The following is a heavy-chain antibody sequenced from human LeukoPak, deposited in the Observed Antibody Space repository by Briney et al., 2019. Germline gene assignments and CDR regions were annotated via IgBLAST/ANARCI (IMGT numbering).Heavy chain of an antibody. D-gene: IGHD5-18*01. CDR2: IIPIFGTA. CDR1: GGTFSSYA. Sequence: ASVKVSCKASGGTFSSYAISWVRQAPGQGLEWMGGIIPIFGTANYAQKFQGRVTITADKSTSTAYMELSSLRSEDTAVYYCAKTHTGYSHGQGFDYWGQGTLVTVSS. CDR3: AKTHTGYSHGQGFDY. V-gene: IGHV1-69*06. J-gene: IGHJ4*02.